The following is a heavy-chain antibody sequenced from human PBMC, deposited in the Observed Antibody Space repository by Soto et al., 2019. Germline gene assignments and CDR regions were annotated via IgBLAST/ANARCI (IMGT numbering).Heavy chain of an antibody. CDR2: INGDGSST. V-gene: IGHV3-74*01. Sequence: EVQLVESGGGLVQPGGSLRLSCAASGFTFSSHWMQWVRQAPGKGLVWVSRINGDGSSTSYADSVKGRFTISRDNAKNMLYLQVNSLRADDTAVYYCAGSPGLSRISGTTLGAWGQGTLVTVSS. D-gene: IGHD1-7*01. CDR1: GFTFSSHW. CDR3: AGSPGLSRISGTTLGA. J-gene: IGHJ5*01.